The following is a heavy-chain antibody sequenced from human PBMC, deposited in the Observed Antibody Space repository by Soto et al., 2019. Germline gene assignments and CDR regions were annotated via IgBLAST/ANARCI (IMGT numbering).Heavy chain of an antibody. J-gene: IGHJ4*01. Sequence: PGGSLRLSWGASGGTGVGNDGSWVRQAPGKGLEWVSVIYSDGSRYYADSVKGRFTISRDNSKNTLYLQMNSLRVEDTAVYYCARDRVTMVRGIISQYYFDYWGHGTLVTVSP. CDR1: GGTGVGND. D-gene: IGHD3-10*01. V-gene: IGHV3-66*01. CDR3: ARDRVTMVRGIISQYYFDY. CDR2: IYSDGSR.